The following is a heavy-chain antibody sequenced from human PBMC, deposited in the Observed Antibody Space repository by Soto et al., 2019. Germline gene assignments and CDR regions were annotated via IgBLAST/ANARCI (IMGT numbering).Heavy chain of an antibody. CDR1: GFTFSTYS. Sequence: GGSLRLSCTASGFTFSTYSMNWVRQAPGKGLEWVSSTSSSGNYIYYADSVMGRFTISRDNAKNSLYLQMSSLRVEDTAVYFCASIPGGPPLRYLENWGQGALVTVSS. CDR2: TSSSGNYI. D-gene: IGHD3-10*01. CDR3: ASIPGGPPLRYLEN. V-gene: IGHV3-21*01. J-gene: IGHJ4*02.